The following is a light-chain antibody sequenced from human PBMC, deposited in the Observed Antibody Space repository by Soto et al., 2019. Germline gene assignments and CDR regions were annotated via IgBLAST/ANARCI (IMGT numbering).Light chain of an antibody. CDR3: QQSRT. CDR2: DAS. CDR1: PSISSR. Sequence: DIQMTPAPSTLSASAGYRVTLTCLASPSISSRLAWYQQKPGQAPKLLIYDASSWASGVPDRFSGSGSGTEFTLTISRLEPDDFATYYCQQSRTFGQGTKVDIK. V-gene: IGKV1-5*01. J-gene: IGKJ1*01.